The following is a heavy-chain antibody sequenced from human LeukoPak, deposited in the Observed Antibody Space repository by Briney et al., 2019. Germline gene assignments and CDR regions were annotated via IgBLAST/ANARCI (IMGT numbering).Heavy chain of an antibody. CDR3: ASEGFGEHYYYYGMDV. V-gene: IGHV4-34*01. CDR2: INHSGST. D-gene: IGHD3-10*01. CDR1: GGSFSGYY. J-gene: IGHJ6*02. Sequence: SETLSLTCAVYGGSFSGYYWSWIRQPPGKGLEWIGEINHSGSTNYNPSLKSRVTISVDTSKNQFSLKLRSVTAADTAVYYCASEGFGEHYYYYGMDVWGQGTTVTVSS.